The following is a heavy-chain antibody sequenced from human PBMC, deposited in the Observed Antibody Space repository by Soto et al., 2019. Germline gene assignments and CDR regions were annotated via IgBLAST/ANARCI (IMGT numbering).Heavy chain of an antibody. CDR3: ARNFYGSGTYYTYFFDS. J-gene: IGHJ4*02. V-gene: IGHV4-30-2*01. CDR1: GGSLSSGYS. Sequence: SETLSLTCAVSGGSLSSGYSWSWIRQPPGKGLEWIGYIYYSGSTYYNPSLKSRVTISIDRSKNQFSLTLNSSTAADTAVYYCARNFYGSGTYYTYFFDSWGQGNLVTGSS. CDR2: IYYSGST. D-gene: IGHD3-10*01.